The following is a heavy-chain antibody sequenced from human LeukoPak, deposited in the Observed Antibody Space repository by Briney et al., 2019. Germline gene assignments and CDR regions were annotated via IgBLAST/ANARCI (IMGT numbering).Heavy chain of an antibody. V-gene: IGHV3-21*01. CDR2: ISSSSSYI. CDR1: GFTFSSYS. D-gene: IGHD6-19*01. Sequence: GGSLRLSCAASGFTFSSYSMNWVRQAPGKGLEWVSSISSSSSYIYYADSVKGRFTFSRDNAKNSLYLQMNSLRAEDTAVYYCARGLPVAGTPNYWGQGTLVTVSS. J-gene: IGHJ4*02. CDR3: ARGLPVAGTPNY.